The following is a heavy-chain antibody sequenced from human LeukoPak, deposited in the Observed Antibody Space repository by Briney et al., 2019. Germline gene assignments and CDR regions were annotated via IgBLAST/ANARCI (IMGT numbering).Heavy chain of an antibody. V-gene: IGHV4-34*01. D-gene: IGHD6-13*01. J-gene: IGHJ6*03. CDR3: ARAGPGSWWKSYYYYYYMDV. Sequence: PSETLSLTCAVYGGSFSGYYWSWIRQPPGKGLEWIGEIKNSGSTNYNPSLKSRVTISVDTSKNQFSLKLSSVTAADTAVYYCARAGPGSWWKSYYYYYYMDVWGKGTTVTVSS. CDR2: IKNSGST. CDR1: GGSFSGYY.